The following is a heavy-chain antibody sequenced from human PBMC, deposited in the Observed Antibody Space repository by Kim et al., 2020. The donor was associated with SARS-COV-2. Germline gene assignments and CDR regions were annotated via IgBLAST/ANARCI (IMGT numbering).Heavy chain of an antibody. CDR1: GFTFSNYA. Sequence: GGSLRLSCSASGFTFSNYAMHWVRQAPGKGLEYVSAISSNGGSTYYADSVKGRFTISRDKSKNTLYLQMSSLSGEDTALYYCVKDSSSWYYFDFWGQGTLVTVSS. J-gene: IGHJ4*02. V-gene: IGHV3-64D*09. CDR3: VKDSSSWYYFDF. D-gene: IGHD6-13*01. CDR2: ISSNGGST.